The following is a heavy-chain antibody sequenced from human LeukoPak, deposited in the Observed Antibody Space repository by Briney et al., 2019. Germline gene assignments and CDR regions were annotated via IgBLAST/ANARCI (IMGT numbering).Heavy chain of an antibody. D-gene: IGHD3-22*01. CDR3: ARGYYYDSSGYYSGGIDY. V-gene: IGHV3-30*02. J-gene: IGHJ4*02. CDR2: IRYDGSNK. CDR1: GFTFSSYG. Sequence: PGGSLRLSCAASGFTFSSYGIHWVRQAPGKGLEWVAFIRYDGSNKYYADSVKGRFTISRDNSKNTLYLQMTSLRPEDTAVYYCARGYYYDSSGYYSGGIDYWGQGTLVTVSS.